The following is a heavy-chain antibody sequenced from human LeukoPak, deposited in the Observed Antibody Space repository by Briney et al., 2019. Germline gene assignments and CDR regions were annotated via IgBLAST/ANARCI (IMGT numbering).Heavy chain of an antibody. CDR1: GGSFSGYY. Sequence: SETLSLTCAVYGGSFSGYYWSWIRQPPGKGLEWIGEINHSGSTNYNPSLKGRVTISVDTSKNQFSLKLSSVTAEDTAVYYCARLLVYVWGSYRYSNWFDPWGQGTLVTVSS. D-gene: IGHD3-16*02. CDR3: ARLLVYVWGSYRYSNWFDP. J-gene: IGHJ5*02. V-gene: IGHV4-34*01. CDR2: INHSGST.